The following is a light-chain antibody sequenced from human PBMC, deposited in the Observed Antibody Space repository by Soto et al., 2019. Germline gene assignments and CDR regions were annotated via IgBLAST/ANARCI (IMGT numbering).Light chain of an antibody. J-gene: IGKJ5*01. Sequence: DLQMTQSPSSLSASVGDRVTITCRASQSIGKFLNWYQQKPGKAPTLLIYAASSLQSGVPSRFSGSGSGTDFTLTINGLQPEDFATYYCQQSFSPPPITFGQGTRLEIK. CDR2: AAS. CDR3: QQSFSPPPIT. CDR1: QSIGKF. V-gene: IGKV1-39*01.